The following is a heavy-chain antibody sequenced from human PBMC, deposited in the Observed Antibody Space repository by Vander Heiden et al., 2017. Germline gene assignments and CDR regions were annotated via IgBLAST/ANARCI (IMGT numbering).Heavy chain of an antibody. CDR1: SSYG. D-gene: IGHD6-13*01. CDR2: IWYDGSNK. CDR3: ARGIAAADDY. Sequence: SSYGMHWVRQAPGKGLEWVAVIWYDGSNKYYADSVKGRFTISRDNSKNTLYLQMNSLRAEDTAVYYGARGIAAADDYWGQGTLVTVSS. J-gene: IGHJ4*02. V-gene: IGHV3-33*01.